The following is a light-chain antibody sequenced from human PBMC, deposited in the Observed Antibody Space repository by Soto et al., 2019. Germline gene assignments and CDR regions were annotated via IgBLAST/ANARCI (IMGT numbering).Light chain of an antibody. V-gene: IGLV1-47*01. Sequence: QSVLTQPPSASGTPGQRVTISCSGSSSNIGSNYVYWFQQLPGTAPKLLIYRNNERPSGVPDRLSGSKSGTSASLAISGLRSEDENDYYCAAWDDSLSGVVFGGGTKLTVL. CDR1: SSNIGSNY. CDR2: RNN. CDR3: AAWDDSLSGVV. J-gene: IGLJ2*01.